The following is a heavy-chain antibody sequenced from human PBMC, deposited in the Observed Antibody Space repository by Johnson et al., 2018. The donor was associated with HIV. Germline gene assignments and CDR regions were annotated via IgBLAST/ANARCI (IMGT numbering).Heavy chain of an antibody. V-gene: IGHV3-30-3*01. CDR2: ISYDGNNK. CDR3: ARDTDIVVVPARGDAFDI. CDR1: GFTFSSYA. D-gene: IGHD2-2*01. J-gene: IGHJ3*02. Sequence: QVQLVESGGGLVQPGGSLRLSCAASGFTFSSYAMSWVRQAPGKGLEWGTVISYDGNNKYYADSVKGRLTISRDNSKNTLYLQMNSLRAEDTAVYYCARDTDIVVVPARGDAFDIWGQGTMVTVSS.